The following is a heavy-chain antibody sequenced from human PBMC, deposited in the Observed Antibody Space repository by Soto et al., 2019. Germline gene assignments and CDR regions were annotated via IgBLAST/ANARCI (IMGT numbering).Heavy chain of an antibody. D-gene: IGHD3-3*01. CDR1: GFTFSSYW. V-gene: IGHV3-7*01. J-gene: IGHJ6*03. CDR3: AREAVTTIFGVVTPYYYYYMDV. CDR2: IKQDGSEK. Sequence: ESGGGLVQPGGSLRLSCAASGFTFSSYWMSWVRQAPGKGLEWVANIKQDGSEKYYVDSVKGRFTISRDNAKNSLYLQMNSLRAEDTAVYYCAREAVTTIFGVVTPYYYYYMDVWGKGTTVTVSS.